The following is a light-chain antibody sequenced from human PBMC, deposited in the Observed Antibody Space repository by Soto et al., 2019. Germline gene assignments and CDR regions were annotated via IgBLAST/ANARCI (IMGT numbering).Light chain of an antibody. CDR3: CSYAGSYTHYV. V-gene: IGLV2-11*01. Sequence: QSALTQPRSVSGSPGQSIIISCTGTSSDVGGYNYVSWYRQHPGKAPKLMIYDVSKRPSGVPDRFSGSKSGNTASLTISGLQAEDEADYYCCSYAGSYTHYVFGTGTKLTVL. CDR1: SSDVGGYNY. J-gene: IGLJ1*01. CDR2: DVS.